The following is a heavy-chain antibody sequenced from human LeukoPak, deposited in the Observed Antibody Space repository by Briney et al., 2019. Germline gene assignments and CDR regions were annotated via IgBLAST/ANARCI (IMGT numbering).Heavy chain of an antibody. Sequence: SETLSLTCTVSGGSIISYFWSWIRQPPGKGPEWIGYIFDSGTTNYNPSTNYNPSLKSRVTVSLDTSKHHFSLKLSSVTAADTAVYFCARGGVTMIAQYDYWGQGILVTVSS. CDR3: ARGGVTMIAQYDY. V-gene: IGHV4-59*01. J-gene: IGHJ4*02. CDR2: IFDSGTTNYNPST. D-gene: IGHD3-22*01. CDR1: GGSIISYF.